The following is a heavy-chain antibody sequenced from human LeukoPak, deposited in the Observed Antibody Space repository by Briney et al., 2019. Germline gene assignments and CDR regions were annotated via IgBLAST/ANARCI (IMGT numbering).Heavy chain of an antibody. V-gene: IGHV4-34*10. CDR1: GGSISSYY. CDR3: ARYVPVRTGTTRASFDY. CDR2: INQSGST. Sequence: SETLSLTCTVSGGSISSYYWSWIRQPPGKGLEWIGEINQSGSTNCDPSLKSRVSMSIDTSKSQSSLNLRSVTAADTAVYYCARYVPVRTGTTRASFDYWGQGTLVTVSS. J-gene: IGHJ4*02. D-gene: IGHD1-1*01.